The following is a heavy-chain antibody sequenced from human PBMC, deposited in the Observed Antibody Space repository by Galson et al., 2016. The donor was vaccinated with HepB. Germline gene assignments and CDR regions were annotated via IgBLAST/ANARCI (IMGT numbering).Heavy chain of an antibody. CDR3: ARAGLGTKASFDC. V-gene: IGHV4-39*01. J-gene: IGHJ4*02. CDR2: VYRGRA. Sequence: LSLTCTVSDGSLSSSSSFSWGWVRQPPGKGLECIRTVYRGRAYYNPSLEGRVTISVDMSPDLFSLKLTSLTAADTAVYYCARAGLGTKASFDCWGQGTLVAVSS. D-gene: IGHD1-7*01. CDR1: DGSLSSSSSFS.